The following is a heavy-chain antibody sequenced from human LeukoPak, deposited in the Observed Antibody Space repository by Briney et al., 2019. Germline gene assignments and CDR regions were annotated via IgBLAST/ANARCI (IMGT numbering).Heavy chain of an antibody. CDR2: ISAYNGNT. Sequence: ASVKVSCKASGYTFTGYYMHWVRQAPGQGLEWMGWISAYNGNTNYAQKLQGRVTMTTDTSTSTAYMELRSLRSDDTAVYYCARDGYYYDPFDYWGQGTLVTVSS. V-gene: IGHV1-18*04. D-gene: IGHD3-22*01. CDR1: GYTFTGYY. CDR3: ARDGYYYDPFDY. J-gene: IGHJ4*02.